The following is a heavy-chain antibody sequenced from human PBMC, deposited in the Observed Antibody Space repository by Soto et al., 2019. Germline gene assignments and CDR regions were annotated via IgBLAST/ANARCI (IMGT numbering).Heavy chain of an antibody. V-gene: IGHV4-34*01. CDR3: ARGKNYYDMPYGMDD. D-gene: IGHD3-3*01. CDR2: INHSGST. CDR1: GGSLIGYY. Sequence: QVQLQQWGAGLLKPSETLSLTCAVYGGSLIGYYWSWIRQPPGKGLGWIGEINHSGSTNYNPSLKSRVTRSVDTSKNQFSLKLSSVTAADTAVYYCARGKNYYDMPYGMDDWGQGTTVTVSS. J-gene: IGHJ6*02.